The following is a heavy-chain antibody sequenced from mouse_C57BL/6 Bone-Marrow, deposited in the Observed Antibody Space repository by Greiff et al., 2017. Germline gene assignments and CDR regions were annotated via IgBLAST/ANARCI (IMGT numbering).Heavy chain of an antibody. V-gene: IGHV1-76*01. J-gene: IGHJ2*01. CDR2: IYPGSGNT. CDR3: ARASYYGRDY. D-gene: IGHD1-1*01. Sequence: VQLQQSGAELVRPGASVKLSCKASGYTFTDYYINWVKQRPGQGLEWIARIYPGSGNTYYNEKFKGKATLTAEKSSSTAYMQLSSLTSEDSAVYFCARASYYGRDYWGQGTTLTVSS. CDR1: GYTFTDYY.